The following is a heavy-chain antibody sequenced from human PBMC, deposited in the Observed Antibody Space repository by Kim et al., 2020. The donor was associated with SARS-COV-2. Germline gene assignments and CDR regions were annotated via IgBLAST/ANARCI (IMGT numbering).Heavy chain of an antibody. CDR3: ARGLVVGVAGTLDY. Sequence: GGSLRLSCAASGFTFSSYAMHWVRQAPGKGLEWVAAISYGGINKYYADSVKGRFAISRDNSKNTLYLQMNNLRVEDTAVYYCARGLVVGVAGTLDYWGQG. CDR1: GFTFSSYA. V-gene: IGHV3-30*09. CDR2: ISYGGINK. J-gene: IGHJ4*02. D-gene: IGHD2-15*01.